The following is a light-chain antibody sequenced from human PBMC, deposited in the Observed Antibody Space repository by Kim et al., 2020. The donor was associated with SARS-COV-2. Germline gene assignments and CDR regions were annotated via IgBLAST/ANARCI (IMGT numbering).Light chain of an antibody. V-gene: IGKV3-15*01. Sequence: SLSPAERATVSCRASQSIRSNLAWYQQKPGQAPRVLIYDASARATGIPARFSGSGSGTDFTLTISNVQSEDFAVYYCQQYAYWRAFGQGTRLEIK. J-gene: IGKJ5*01. CDR1: QSIRSN. CDR2: DAS. CDR3: QQYAYWRA.